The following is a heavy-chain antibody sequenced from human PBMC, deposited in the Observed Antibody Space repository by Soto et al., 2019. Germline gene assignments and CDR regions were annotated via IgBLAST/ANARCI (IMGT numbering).Heavy chain of an antibody. J-gene: IGHJ4*02. Sequence: PGGSLRLSCAASGFTFSSNWMHWVRRVPGRGLVWVSRINADGSETNYEDSVEGRFTISRDNPKNTLYLQMNSLRAEDTAVYYCARDGEGLWGQGTLVTVSS. CDR2: INADGSET. V-gene: IGHV3-74*01. CDR1: GFTFSSNW. CDR3: ARDGEGL. D-gene: IGHD2-21*01.